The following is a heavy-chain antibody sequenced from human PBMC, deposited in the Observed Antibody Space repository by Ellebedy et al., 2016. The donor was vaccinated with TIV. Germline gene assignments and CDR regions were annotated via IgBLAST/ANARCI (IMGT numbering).Heavy chain of an antibody. CDR3: ARMRVYSGSYFLDY. J-gene: IGHJ4*02. D-gene: IGHD1-26*01. CDR1: GGSISSGSYY. CDR2: VYTSGSA. Sequence: SETLSLXCTVSGGSISSGSYYWSWIRQPAGKGLEWIGRVYTSGSANYNPSLKSRVTMSVDTSKNQFSLKLSSVSAVDTAVYYCARMRVYSGSYFLDYWGQGTLVTVSS. V-gene: IGHV4-61*02.